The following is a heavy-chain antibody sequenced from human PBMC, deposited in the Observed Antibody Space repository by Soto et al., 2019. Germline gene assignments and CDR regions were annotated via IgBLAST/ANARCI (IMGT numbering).Heavy chain of an antibody. D-gene: IGHD6-13*01. CDR3: AKAGYSSHYFDY. Sequence: HPGGSLRLSCVASGITFGSRAMSWVRQTPGEGLEWVSAISGSGGSTYYADSVKGPSTISRDNSKNTLYLQMNSLRAEDTAVYYCAKAGYSSHYFDYWGQGTLVTASS. CDR2: ISGSGGST. J-gene: IGHJ4*02. CDR1: GITFGSRA. V-gene: IGHV3-23*01.